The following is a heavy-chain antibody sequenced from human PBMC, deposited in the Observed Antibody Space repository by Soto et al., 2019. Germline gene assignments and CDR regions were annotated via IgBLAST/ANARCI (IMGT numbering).Heavy chain of an antibody. CDR2: VYDSGST. Sequence: SETLSLTCTVSGGSVSSPSFHWNWIRQPPGKGLEWIGYVYDSGSTNYNPSLESRVTISIDTSKNQFSLKLNSVTAADTAVYYCARELYSCGAECPYYMDYWGQGTPVTVSS. D-gene: IGHD2-21*01. J-gene: IGHJ4*02. V-gene: IGHV4-61*01. CDR3: ARELYSCGAECPYYMDY. CDR1: GGSVSSPSFH.